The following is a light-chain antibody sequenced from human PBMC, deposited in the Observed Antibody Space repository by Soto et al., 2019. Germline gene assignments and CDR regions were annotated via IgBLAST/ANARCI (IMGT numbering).Light chain of an antibody. CDR2: DVT. CDR3: SSYTSFKTLV. J-gene: IGLJ1*01. CDR1: SSDVGGYKY. Sequence: QSALTQPASVSEAPGQSITISCTGSSSDVGGYKYVSWYQQHPGKAPKLLIYDVTNRPSGVSNRFSGSKSGYTASLTISGLQSEDEADYYCSSYTSFKTLVFGTGTKVTVL. V-gene: IGLV2-14*01.